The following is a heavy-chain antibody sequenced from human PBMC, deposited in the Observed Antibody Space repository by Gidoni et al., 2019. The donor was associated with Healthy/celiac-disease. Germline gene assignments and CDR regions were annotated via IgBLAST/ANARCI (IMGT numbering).Heavy chain of an antibody. D-gene: IGHD3-22*01. CDR2: IYWDDAK. J-gene: IGHJ4*02. Sequence: QITLKESGPTLVTPTQTLTLTCTFSGFSLSTSGVGVGWIRQPPGKALEWLALIYWDDAKRYSPPLKTRPTTTKEPPKTQGFLTRTKRDLVETAPYSCATNWGVITTFDYGGKGTLVPVSS. CDR1: GFSLSTSGVG. V-gene: IGHV2-5*02. CDR3: ATNWGVITTFDY.